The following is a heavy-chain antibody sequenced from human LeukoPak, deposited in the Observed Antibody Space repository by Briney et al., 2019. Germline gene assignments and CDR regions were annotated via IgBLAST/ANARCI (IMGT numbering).Heavy chain of an antibody. CDR3: ASAYCGGDCTPYWYFDL. CDR1: GGSISSSSYY. V-gene: IGHV4-30-4*08. J-gene: IGHJ2*01. CDR2: IYYIGNT. Sequence: PSETLSLTCTVSGGSISSSSYYWGWIRQPPGKGLEWIGYIYYIGNTFYNPSLKSRVTISVDTSKNQFSLKPSSVTAADTAVYYCASAYCGGDCTPYWYFDLWGRGTLVTVSS. D-gene: IGHD2-21*02.